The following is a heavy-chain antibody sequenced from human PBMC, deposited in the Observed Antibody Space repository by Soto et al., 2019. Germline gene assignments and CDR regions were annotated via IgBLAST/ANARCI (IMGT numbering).Heavy chain of an antibody. CDR1: GYSFTDYY. D-gene: IGHD4-17*01. V-gene: IGHV1-2*04. Sequence: QVQLVQSGAEVKNPGASVKVSCKASGYSFTDYYMHCVRQAPGQVLEWMGWINPRSGGTNYAQKLQGWVTMTRDTSIRTAYMELSRLTSDDTAVYYCARDGDDYEVRLDYWGQGTLVTVSS. J-gene: IGHJ4*02. CDR2: INPRSGGT. CDR3: ARDGDDYEVRLDY.